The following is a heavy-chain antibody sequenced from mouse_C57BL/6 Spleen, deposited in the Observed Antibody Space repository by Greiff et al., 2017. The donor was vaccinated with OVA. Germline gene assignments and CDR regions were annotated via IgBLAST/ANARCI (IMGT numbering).Heavy chain of an antibody. D-gene: IGHD3-2*02. CDR1: GYTFTSYW. J-gene: IGHJ2*01. V-gene: IGHV1-64*01. CDR2: IHPNSGST. Sequence: QVQLQQPGAELVKPGASVKLSCKASGYTFTSYWMHWVKQRPGQGLEWIGMIHPNSGSTNYNEKFKSKATLTIDKSSSTAYMQLSSLTSEDSAVYYCARSTRAQSDYWGQGTTLTVSS. CDR3: ARSTRAQSDY.